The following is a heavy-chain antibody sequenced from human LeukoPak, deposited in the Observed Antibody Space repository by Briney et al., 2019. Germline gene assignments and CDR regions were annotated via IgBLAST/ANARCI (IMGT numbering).Heavy chain of an antibody. V-gene: IGHV3-30*02. CDR2: IAHHGSNK. Sequence: GGSLRLSCAASGFTFSSYAMHWVRQGPGKGLEWVAYIAHHGSNKYYADSVKGRFTISRDNSKRTLYLQMNNLRSDDTAVYYCAKDGSWSCTDWGQGALVTVSS. CDR3: AKDGSWSCTD. J-gene: IGHJ4*02. D-gene: IGHD2-8*02. CDR1: GFTFSSYA.